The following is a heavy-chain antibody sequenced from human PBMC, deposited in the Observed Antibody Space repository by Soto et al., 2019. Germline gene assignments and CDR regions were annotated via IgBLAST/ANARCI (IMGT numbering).Heavy chain of an antibody. Sequence: SVKVSCKASGGTFSSYAIDWVRQAPGQGLEWMGGIIPIFGTANYAQKFQGRITITADESTSTAYMELRSLRSEDTAVYYCARGVHYDSSGFYYFYWGQGTLVTVS. J-gene: IGHJ4*02. D-gene: IGHD3-22*01. CDR2: IIPIFGTA. CDR3: ARGVHYDSSGFYYFY. CDR1: GGTFSSYA. V-gene: IGHV1-69*13.